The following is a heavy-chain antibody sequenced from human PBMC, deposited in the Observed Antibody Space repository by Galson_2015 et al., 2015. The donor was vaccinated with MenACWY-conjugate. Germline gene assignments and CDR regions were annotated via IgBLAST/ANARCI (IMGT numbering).Heavy chain of an antibody. CDR1: GFPLSGYW. CDR3: ARDHPSTYGIAWDLFEL. J-gene: IGHJ3*01. V-gene: IGHV3-7*03. CDR2: IKQDGSEK. D-gene: IGHD4-17*01. Sequence: SLRLSCAASGFPLSGYWMAWVRQAPGKGLEWVANIKQDGSEKYYVDSVKGRFTISRYNAKNSLYLEMNSLRAEDTAVYYCARDHPSTYGIAWDLFELWGQGTMVTVSS.